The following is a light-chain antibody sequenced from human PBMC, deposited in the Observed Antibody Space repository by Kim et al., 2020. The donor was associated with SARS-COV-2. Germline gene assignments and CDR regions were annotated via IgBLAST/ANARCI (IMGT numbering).Light chain of an antibody. CDR1: QSISSSY. J-gene: IGKJ5*01. CDR3: QQYGNSPIT. CDR2: GAS. Sequence: APGDRATLSCRASQSISSSYLAWYQQKPGQAPRLLIYGASSRATGIPDRFSGSGSGTDFTLTISRVEPEDFAVYHCQQYGNSPITFGQGTRLEIK. V-gene: IGKV3-20*01.